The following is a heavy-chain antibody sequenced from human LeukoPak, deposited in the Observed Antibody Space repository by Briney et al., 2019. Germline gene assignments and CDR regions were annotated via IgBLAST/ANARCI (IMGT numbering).Heavy chain of an antibody. Sequence: SETLSLTCTVSGGSISSYYWSWIRQPPGKGLEWIGYIYYSGSTNYNPSLKSRVTISVDTSKNQFSLKLSSVTAADTAVYYCARRPDYYGSGSLFDLWGRGTLVTVSS. CDR2: IYYSGST. V-gene: IGHV4-59*08. D-gene: IGHD3-10*01. J-gene: IGHJ2*01. CDR3: ARRPDYYGSGSLFDL. CDR1: GGSISSYY.